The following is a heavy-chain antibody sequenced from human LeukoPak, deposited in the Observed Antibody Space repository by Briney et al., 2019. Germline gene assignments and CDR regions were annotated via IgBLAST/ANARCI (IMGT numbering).Heavy chain of an antibody. V-gene: IGHV3-48*03. CDR1: GFTFSSYE. CDR2: ISSRASTL. Sequence: GGSLRLSCAASGFTFSSYEMNWVRQAPGKGLEWVSYISSRASTLYYADSVKGRFTISRDNAKNSLYLQMDSLRAEDTAVYYCARPLGGYYIDCWGQGTLVTVSS. J-gene: IGHJ4*02. D-gene: IGHD3-3*01. CDR3: ARPLGGYYIDC.